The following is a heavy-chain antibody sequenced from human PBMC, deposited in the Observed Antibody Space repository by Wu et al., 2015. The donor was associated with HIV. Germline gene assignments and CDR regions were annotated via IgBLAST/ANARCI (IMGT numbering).Heavy chain of an antibody. J-gene: IGHJ2*01. CDR3: ARVDGSYYDWYFDL. Sequence: QVQLVQSGAEVKKPGASVKVSCKASGYTFTSYYMHWVRQAPGQGLEWMGIINPSGGSTSYAQKFQGRVTMTRDTSTSTVYMELSSLRSEDTAVYYCARVDGSYYDWYFDLVGPWHPGHCLL. CDR2: INPSGGST. V-gene: IGHV1-46*01. D-gene: IGHD1-26*01. CDR1: GYTFTSYY.